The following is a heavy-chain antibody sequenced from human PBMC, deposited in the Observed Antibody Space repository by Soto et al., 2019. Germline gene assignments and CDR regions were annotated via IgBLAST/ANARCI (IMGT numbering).Heavy chain of an antibody. V-gene: IGHV1-69*13. Sequence: ASVKVSCKASGGSFSTYGINWVRLAPGQGLEWMGGIIPKFGTTNYAQKFRGRVTITADESTNTAYMELNYLRSEDTAVYFCGIELDEYYGGNCLSHDYWGQGTLVTVSS. CDR3: GIELDEYYGGNCLSHDY. CDR1: GGSFSTYG. J-gene: IGHJ4*02. CDR2: IIPKFGTT. D-gene: IGHD2-15*01.